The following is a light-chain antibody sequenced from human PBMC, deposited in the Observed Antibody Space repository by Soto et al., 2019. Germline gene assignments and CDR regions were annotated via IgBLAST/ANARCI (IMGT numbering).Light chain of an antibody. Sequence: QSARTQPPSESRSPGQSVTISCTGTSSDVGAYKYVSWYQQYPGKAPKLMIYEVSKRPSGVPDRFSGSKSGNTASLTVSGLQAEDEADYYCTSYVGSNIWVFGGGTKLTVL. V-gene: IGLV2-8*02. CDR2: EVS. CDR1: SSDVGAYKY. CDR3: TSYVGSNIWV. J-gene: IGLJ3*02.